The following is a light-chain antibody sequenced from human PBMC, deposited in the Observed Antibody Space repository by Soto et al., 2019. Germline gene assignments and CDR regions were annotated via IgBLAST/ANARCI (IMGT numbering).Light chain of an antibody. J-gene: IGLJ1*01. V-gene: IGLV2-14*01. CDR1: SSDVGAYNY. CDR3: SSYTISRLFV. Sequence: QPASVSGSPGQSITISCTGTSSDVGAYNYVSWYQHHPGKAPRLMVYEIYNRPSGVSSRFSGSKSGNTASLTISGLQAEDEADYYCSSYTISRLFVFGTGTKLTVL. CDR2: EIY.